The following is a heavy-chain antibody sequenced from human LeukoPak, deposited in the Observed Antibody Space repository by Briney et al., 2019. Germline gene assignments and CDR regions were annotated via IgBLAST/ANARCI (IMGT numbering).Heavy chain of an antibody. D-gene: IGHD6-13*01. CDR1: GFTFSSYG. J-gene: IGHJ6*03. V-gene: IGHV3-7*01. CDR2: IKQDGSEK. CDR3: ARDTSYSSSWAYYYYYYMDV. Sequence: GGSLRLSCAASGFTFSSYGMSWVRQAPGKGLEWVANIKQDGSEKYYVDSVKGRFTISRDNAKNSLYLQMNSLRAEDTAVYYCARDTSYSSSWAYYYYYYMDVWGKGTTVTISS.